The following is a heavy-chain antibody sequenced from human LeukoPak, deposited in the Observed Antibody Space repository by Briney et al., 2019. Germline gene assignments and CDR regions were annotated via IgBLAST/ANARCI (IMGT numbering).Heavy chain of an antibody. J-gene: IGHJ6*02. Sequence: SETLSLTCTVSGGSISSYYWSWIRQPPGKGLEWIGYIYYSGSTNYNPSLKSRVTISVDTSKNQFSLKLSSVTAADTAVYYCARQSYSSSRFGMDVWGQGTTVTVSS. V-gene: IGHV4-59*08. CDR2: IYYSGST. CDR3: ARQSYSSSRFGMDV. CDR1: GGSISSYY. D-gene: IGHD6-6*01.